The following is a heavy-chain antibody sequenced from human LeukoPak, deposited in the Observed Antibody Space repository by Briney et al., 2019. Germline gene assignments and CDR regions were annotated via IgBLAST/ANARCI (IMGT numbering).Heavy chain of an antibody. V-gene: IGHV3-9*01. D-gene: IGHD1-26*01. CDR2: ISWNSGSI. J-gene: IGHJ4*02. CDR3: AKIGWELSDY. Sequence: PGGSLRLSCAASGFTFDDYAMPWVRQAPGKGLEWVSGISWNSGSIGYADSVKGRFTISRDNAKNSLYLQMNSLRAEDTALYYCAKIGWELSDYWGQGTLVTVSS. CDR1: GFTFDDYA.